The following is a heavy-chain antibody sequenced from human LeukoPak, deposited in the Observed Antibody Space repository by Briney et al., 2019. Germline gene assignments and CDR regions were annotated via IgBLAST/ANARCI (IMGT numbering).Heavy chain of an antibody. Sequence: ASVKVSCKASGGILSSYAISWVRQAPGQGLEWMGGIIPIFGTANYAQKFQGRVTITTDESTSTAYMELSSLRSEDTAVYYCARGGTMVRGVLFDIWGQGTMVTVSS. CDR3: ARGGTMVRGVLFDI. D-gene: IGHD3-10*01. V-gene: IGHV1-69*05. J-gene: IGHJ3*02. CDR1: GGILSSYA. CDR2: IIPIFGTA.